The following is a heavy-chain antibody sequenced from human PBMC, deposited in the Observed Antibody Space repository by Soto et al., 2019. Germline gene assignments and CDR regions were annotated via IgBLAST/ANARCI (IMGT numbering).Heavy chain of an antibody. CDR2: INIGSGTT. CDR1: GYSFSDYA. V-gene: IGHV1-3*04. Sequence: QVQLVQSGAEVRKPGASVKVSCETSGYSFSDYAIHWVRQAPGQGLEWMGWINIGSGTTKYSQRFQGRLTITTDTSASAAYMEMRSLRSEDTATYYCARYYYARAHYDDHFDYWGQGTLVPVSS. CDR3: ARYYYARAHYDDHFDY. J-gene: IGHJ4*02. D-gene: IGHD3-10*02.